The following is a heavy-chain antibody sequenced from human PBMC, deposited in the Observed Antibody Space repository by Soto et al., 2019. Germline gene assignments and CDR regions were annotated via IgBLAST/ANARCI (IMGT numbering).Heavy chain of an antibody. D-gene: IGHD3-16*02. V-gene: IGHV4-34*01. CDR3: ASLGFGGVIDTPLTRGMNWFDP. CDR1: GGSFSGAY. CDR2: INHSGST. J-gene: IGHJ5*02. Sequence: SETLSLTCAVYGGSFSGAYWSGIRQPPGKGLEWIGEINHSGSTNYNPSLKSRVTISVDTSKNQFSLKLSSVTAADTAVYYCASLGFGGVIDTPLTRGMNWFDPWGQGTLVTVSS.